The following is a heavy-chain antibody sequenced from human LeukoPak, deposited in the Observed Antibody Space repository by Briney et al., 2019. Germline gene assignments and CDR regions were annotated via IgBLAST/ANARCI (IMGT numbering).Heavy chain of an antibody. CDR3: AKDAIVSEYYYYYMDV. V-gene: IGHV3-30*02. CDR2: IRYDGSNK. CDR1: GFTFSSYG. D-gene: IGHD1-26*01. Sequence: GGSLRLSCAASGFTFSSYGMHWVRQAPGKGLEWVAFIRYDGSNKYYADSVKGRFTISRDNSKNTLYLQMNSLRAEDTAVYYCAKDAIVSEYYYYYMDVWGKGTTVTISS. J-gene: IGHJ6*03.